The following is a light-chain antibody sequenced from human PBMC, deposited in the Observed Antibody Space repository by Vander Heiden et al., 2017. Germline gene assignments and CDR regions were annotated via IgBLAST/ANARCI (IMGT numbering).Light chain of an antibody. Sequence: SYELTQPPSVSVSPGQTASITCSGDKLGDKYACWYQQQPGQSHVLVIYQDSKRPTGIPARFSGSNSGNTATLTISGTQAMDEADYYCQAWDSSTGVVFGGGTKLTVL. CDR3: QAWDSSTGVV. V-gene: IGLV3-1*01. CDR1: KLGDKY. J-gene: IGLJ2*01. CDR2: QDS.